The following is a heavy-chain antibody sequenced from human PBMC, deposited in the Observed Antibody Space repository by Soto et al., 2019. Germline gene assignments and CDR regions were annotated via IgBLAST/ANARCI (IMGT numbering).Heavy chain of an antibody. CDR3: ATSAVAGPGDYYYYYYGMDV. Sequence: GASVKVSCKASGYTFTSYAMHWVRQAPGQRLEWMGWINAGNGNTKYSQKFQGRVTITRDTSASTAYMELSSLRSEDTAVYYCATSAVAGPGDYYYYYYGMDVWGQGTTVTVSS. CDR1: GYTFTSYA. J-gene: IGHJ6*02. D-gene: IGHD6-19*01. V-gene: IGHV1-3*01. CDR2: INAGNGNT.